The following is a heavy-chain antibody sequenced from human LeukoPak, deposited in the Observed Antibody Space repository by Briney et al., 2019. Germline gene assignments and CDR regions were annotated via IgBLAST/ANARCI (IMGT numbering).Heavy chain of an antibody. J-gene: IGHJ3*02. V-gene: IGHV4-59*11. D-gene: IGHD4-17*01. CDR2: ISYIGST. Sequence: SETLSLTCAVSADSFSSHYWTWIRQPPGKGLEWIGYISYIGSTNYNPSLKSRVTISIDTSKNQFSLKLSSVTAADTAVYYCARDLVTVTKGFDNWGQGTMVSVSS. CDR3: ARDLVTVTKGFDN. CDR1: ADSFSSHY.